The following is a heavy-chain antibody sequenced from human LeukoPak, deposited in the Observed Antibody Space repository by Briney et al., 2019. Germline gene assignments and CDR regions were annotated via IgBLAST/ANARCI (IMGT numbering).Heavy chain of an antibody. D-gene: IGHD2-2*01. CDR1: GFTSDDYA. CDR3: AIGDCSRTSGTCALDY. CDR2: IRWNSGSI. Sequence: GRSLRLSCAASGFTSDDYAMHWVRQAPGKGLEWVSGIRWNSGSIGYADSVKGRFTISRDNAKNTLYLQMNSVRAEDTALYYCAIGDCSRTSGTCALDYGGQETLVSVP. V-gene: IGHV3-9*02. J-gene: IGHJ4*02.